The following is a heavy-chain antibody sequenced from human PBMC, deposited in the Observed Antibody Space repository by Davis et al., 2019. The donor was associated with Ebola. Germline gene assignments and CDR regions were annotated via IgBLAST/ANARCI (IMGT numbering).Heavy chain of an antibody. J-gene: IGHJ4*02. CDR2: ISAYNGNT. CDR1: GYTFTSYG. Sequence: ASVKVSCKASGYTFTSYGISWVRQAPGQGLEWMGWISAYNGNTNYAQKLQGRVTMTTDTSTSTAYMELRSLRSDDTAVYYCSRWDIVVVPAAIFFDYWGQGTLVTVSS. V-gene: IGHV1-18*01. D-gene: IGHD2-2*02. CDR3: SRWDIVVVPAAIFFDY.